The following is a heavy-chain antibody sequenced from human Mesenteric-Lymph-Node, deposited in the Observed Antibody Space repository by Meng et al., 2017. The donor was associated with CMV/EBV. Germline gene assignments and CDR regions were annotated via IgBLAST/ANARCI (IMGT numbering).Heavy chain of an antibody. CDR2: VRYDGSDT. J-gene: IGHJ6*02. D-gene: IGHD3-10*01. Sequence: GESLKIPCAAPGFTFSTYCLHWVRQAPGKGLGWVAFVRYDGSDTYYADSVKGRFTISRDNSKNTLFLQMKSLRPEDTAVYYCAKDRGTNPYNYYPMDVWGQGTTVTVSS. CDR1: GFTFSTYC. V-gene: IGHV3-30*02. CDR3: AKDRGTNPYNYYPMDV.